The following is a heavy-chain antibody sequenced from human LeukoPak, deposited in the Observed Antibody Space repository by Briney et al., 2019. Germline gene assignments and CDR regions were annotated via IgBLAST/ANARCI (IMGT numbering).Heavy chain of an antibody. J-gene: IGHJ6*03. CDR3: ARGLRYFDWETANYYYYMDV. CDR1: GYTFTSYD. V-gene: IGHV1-8*01. Sequence: ASVKVSCKASGYTFTSYDINWVRQATGQGLEWMGWMNPNSGNTGYAQKFQGRVTMTRNTSISTAHMELSSLRSEDTAVYYCARGLRYFDWETANYYYYMDVWGKGTTVTVSS. CDR2: MNPNSGNT. D-gene: IGHD3-9*01.